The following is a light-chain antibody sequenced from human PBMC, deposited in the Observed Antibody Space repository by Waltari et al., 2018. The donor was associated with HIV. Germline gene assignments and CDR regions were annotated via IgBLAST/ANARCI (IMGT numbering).Light chain of an antibody. CDR2: EVS. V-gene: IGLV2-14*01. Sequence: QPPLPHPAPVSGPPGQPIPTPCTGTSSDVGGYNYVPWYQQPPGKAPKLMIYEVSNRPSGVSNRFSGSKSGNTASLTISGLQAEDEADYYCSSYTSSSTPVFGTGTKVTVL. CDR3: SSYTSSSTPV. CDR1: SSDVGGYNY. J-gene: IGLJ1*01.